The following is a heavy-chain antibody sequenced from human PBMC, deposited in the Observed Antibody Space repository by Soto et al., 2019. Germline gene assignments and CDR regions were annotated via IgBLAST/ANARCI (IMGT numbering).Heavy chain of an antibody. CDR1: GFSLSNARMG. D-gene: IGHD5-18*01. CDR2: IFSNDEK. Sequence: QVTLKESGPVLVKPTETLTLTCTVSGFSLSNARMGVSWIRQPPGKALEWLAHIFSNDEKSYSTSLKSRLTIPKDTSKSQVVLTITNMGPVDTATYYRARLRYSFRFYYYYYGMDVWGQGTTVTVSS. CDR3: ARLRYSFRFYYYYYGMDV. J-gene: IGHJ6*02. V-gene: IGHV2-26*01.